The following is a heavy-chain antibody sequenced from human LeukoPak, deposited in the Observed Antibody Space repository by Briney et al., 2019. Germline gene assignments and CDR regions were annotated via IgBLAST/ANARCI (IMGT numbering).Heavy chain of an antibody. CDR1: GFTFSSYA. D-gene: IGHD4-17*01. Sequence: GGSLRLSCAASGFTFSSYAMSWVRQAPGKGLEWVSAISGSGGSTYYADSVKGRLTISRDNSKNTLYLQMNSLRAEDTAVYYCAKDSDHGDYFDYWGQGTLVTVSS. CDR3: AKDSDHGDYFDY. V-gene: IGHV3-23*01. J-gene: IGHJ4*02. CDR2: ISGSGGST.